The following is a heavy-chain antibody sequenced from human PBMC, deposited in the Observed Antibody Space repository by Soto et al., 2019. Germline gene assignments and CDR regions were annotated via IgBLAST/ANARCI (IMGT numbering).Heavy chain of an antibody. CDR3: AKVPVVVAAAIDY. J-gene: IGHJ4*02. V-gene: IGHV3-23*01. CDR1: GFTFSSYA. CDR2: ISGSGGST. Sequence: WGSLRLSCAASGFTFSSYAMSWVRQAPGKGLEWVSAISGSGGSTYYADSVKGRFTISRDNSKNTLYPQMNSLRAEDTAVYYCAKVPVVVAAAIDYWGQGTLVTVSX. D-gene: IGHD2-15*01.